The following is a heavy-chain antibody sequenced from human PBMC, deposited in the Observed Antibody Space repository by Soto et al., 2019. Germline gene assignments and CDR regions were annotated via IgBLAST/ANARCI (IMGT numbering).Heavy chain of an antibody. CDR3: ARQTYRGELLWFGEYYYYGMDV. J-gene: IGHJ6*02. Sequence: SSETLSLTCTVSGGSISSSSYYWGWIRQPPGKGLEWIGGIYYSGSTYYNPSLKSRVTISVDTSKNQFSLKLSSVTAADTAVYYCARQTYRGELLWFGEYYYYGMDVWGQGTSVTVSS. CDR2: IYYSGST. V-gene: IGHV4-39*01. CDR1: GGSISSSSYY. D-gene: IGHD3-10*01.